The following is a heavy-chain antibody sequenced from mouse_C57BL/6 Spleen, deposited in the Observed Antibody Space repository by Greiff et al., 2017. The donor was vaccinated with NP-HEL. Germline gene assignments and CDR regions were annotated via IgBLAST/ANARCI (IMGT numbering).Heavy chain of an antibody. V-gene: IGHV14-1*01. J-gene: IGHJ3*01. Sequence: VLLQQSGAELVRPGASVKLSCTASGFNIKDYYMHWVKQRPEQGLEWIGRIDPGDGDTEYAPKFQGKATMTADTSSNTPYLQLSRLTSEVSSVYCCTRGGYSRFAYWGQGTLVTVSA. CDR3: TRGGYSRFAY. CDR1: GFNIKDYY. D-gene: IGHD2-12*01. CDR2: IDPGDGDT.